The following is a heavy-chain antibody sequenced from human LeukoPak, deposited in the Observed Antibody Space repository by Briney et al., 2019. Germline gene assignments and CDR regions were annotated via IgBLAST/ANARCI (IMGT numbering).Heavy chain of an antibody. CDR1: GLTFSSYA. CDR3: AQGSAVSSTGWFDP. J-gene: IGHJ5*02. CDR2: ISGSGGNS. D-gene: IGHD6-19*01. V-gene: IGHV3-23*01. Sequence: SGGSLRLSCAASGLTFSSYAMSWVRQAPGKGLEWVSSISGSGGNSDFADSVQGRFTISRDNSRNTLYLQMNSLRAEDTAVYYCAQGSAVSSTGWFDPWGQGTLVTVSS.